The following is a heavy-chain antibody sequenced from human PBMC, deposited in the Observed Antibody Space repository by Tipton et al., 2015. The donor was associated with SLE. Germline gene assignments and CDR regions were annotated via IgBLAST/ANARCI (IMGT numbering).Heavy chain of an antibody. CDR1: GGSISSSSYY. CDR3: ARTYDISGEDDAFDI. V-gene: IGHV4-39*07. CDR2: IYYSGSS. Sequence: TLSLTCTVSGGSISSSSYYWGWIRQPPGKGLEWIGRIYYSGSSYYNPSLKSRVTISGDMSKNQFSLKLSSVTAADTAVYYCARTYDISGEDDAFDIWGQGTMVTVSS. J-gene: IGHJ3*02. D-gene: IGHD3-22*01.